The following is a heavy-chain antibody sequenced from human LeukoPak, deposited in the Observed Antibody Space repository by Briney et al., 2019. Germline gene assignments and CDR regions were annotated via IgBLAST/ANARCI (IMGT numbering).Heavy chain of an antibody. J-gene: IGHJ4*02. CDR3: ARDLDSSGFFDY. Sequence: SETLSLTCTVSGGSISNYYWSWIRQPPGKGLEWIGYIYYNVNTNHNPSLKSRVTISVDTSKNQFSLKLRSVTAADTAVYFCARDLDSSGFFDYWGQGTLVTVTS. CDR2: IYYNVNT. V-gene: IGHV4-59*01. D-gene: IGHD3-22*01. CDR1: GGSISNYY.